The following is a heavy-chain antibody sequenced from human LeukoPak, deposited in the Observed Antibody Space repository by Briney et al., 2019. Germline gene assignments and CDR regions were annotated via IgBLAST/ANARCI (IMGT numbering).Heavy chain of an antibody. CDR1: GGSVTSTNW. J-gene: IGHJ4*02. CDR2: VHLDGRT. V-gene: IGHV4-4*02. CDR3: AREGGFFRPLDY. Sequence: SETLSLTCGVSGGSVTSTNWWTWVRQPPGKGLEWIGEVHLDGRTNYNPSLKSRLTMSVDLSENHISLKLTSVTAADTAVYYCAREGGFFRPLDYSGQGTLATVSS. D-gene: IGHD3-3*01.